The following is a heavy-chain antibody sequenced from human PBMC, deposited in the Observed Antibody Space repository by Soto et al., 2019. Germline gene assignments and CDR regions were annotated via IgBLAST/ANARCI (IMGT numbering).Heavy chain of an antibody. CDR2: IGTAGDT. V-gene: IGHV3-13*01. CDR3: ARVTKAVAGIGY. J-gene: IGHJ4*02. D-gene: IGHD6-19*01. CDR1: GFTISSYD. Sequence: GGSLRLSCAASGFTISSYDMHWVRQATGKGLEWVSAIGTAGDTYYPGSVKGRFTISRENAKNSLYLQMNSLRAGDTAVYYCARVTKAVAGIGYWGQGTLVTVSS.